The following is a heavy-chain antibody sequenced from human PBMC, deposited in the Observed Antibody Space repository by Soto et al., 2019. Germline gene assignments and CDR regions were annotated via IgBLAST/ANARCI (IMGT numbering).Heavy chain of an antibody. V-gene: IGHV3-33*01. CDR2: IWYDGSSK. D-gene: IGHD2-2*01. Sequence: QVQLVESGGGVVQPGRSLRLSCEASGFTFSNFGMNWVRQAPGKGLEWVASIWYDGSSKYYVDSVKGRFTISRDNSKKTVYLQMTSLRAEDTGVYYCASEIDSIYDGMDVWGQGTTVTVSS. CDR3: ASEIDSIYDGMDV. CDR1: GFTFSNFG. J-gene: IGHJ6*02.